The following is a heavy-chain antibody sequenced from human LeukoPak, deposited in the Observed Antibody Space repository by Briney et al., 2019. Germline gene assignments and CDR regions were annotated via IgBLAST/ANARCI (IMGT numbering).Heavy chain of an antibody. CDR2: ISAYNGNT. Sequence: ASVKVSCKASGYTLTSYGISWVRQAPGQGLEWMGWISAYNGNTNYAQKLQGRVTITADESTSTAYMELSSLRSEDTAVYYCARDGSDRYCSGGSCPRFDPWGQGTLVTVSS. CDR3: ARDGSDRYCSGGSCPRFDP. J-gene: IGHJ5*02. CDR1: GYTLTSYG. V-gene: IGHV1-18*01. D-gene: IGHD2-15*01.